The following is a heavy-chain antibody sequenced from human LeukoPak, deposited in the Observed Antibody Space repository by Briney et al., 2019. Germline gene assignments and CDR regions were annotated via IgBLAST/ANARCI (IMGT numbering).Heavy chain of an antibody. CDR3: ARYRDGYNSLDY. Sequence: TSETLSLTCSVSGGSISSGTYYWSWIRQLPGKGLEWIGYIYYSGSTYYNPSLKSRLFTSVDRSKNQFSLSLSSVTSADTAVYYCARYRDGYNSLDYWGQGTLVTVSS. V-gene: IGHV4-31*03. J-gene: IGHJ4*02. D-gene: IGHD3-22*01. CDR2: IYYSGST. CDR1: GGSISSGTYY.